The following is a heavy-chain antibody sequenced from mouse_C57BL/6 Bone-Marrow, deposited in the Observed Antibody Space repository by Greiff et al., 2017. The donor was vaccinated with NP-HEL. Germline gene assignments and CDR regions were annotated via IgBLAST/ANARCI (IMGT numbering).Heavy chain of an antibody. Sequence: VQLQQSGPELVKPGASVKISCKASGYAFSSSWMNWVKQRPGKGLEWIGRIYPGDGDTNYNGKFKGKATLTADKSSSTAYMQLSSLTSEDSAVYFCARLRRRADWGQGTLVTVSA. CDR3: ARLRRRAD. D-gene: IGHD2-12*01. CDR2: IYPGDGDT. V-gene: IGHV1-82*01. CDR1: GYAFSSSW. J-gene: IGHJ3*01.